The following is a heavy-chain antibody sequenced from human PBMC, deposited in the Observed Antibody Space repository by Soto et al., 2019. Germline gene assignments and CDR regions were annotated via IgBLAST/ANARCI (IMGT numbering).Heavy chain of an antibody. Sequence: QVQLQQWGAGLLKPSETLSLTCAVYGGSFSGYYWNWIRQPPGKGLEWIGEINHSGSTNYNQSFKRRVTISVDTSKNQFSLSSVTAADTAVYYCARSRSAGGGIYGMDVWGQGTTVTVSS. D-gene: IGHD6-13*01. CDR2: INHSGST. V-gene: IGHV4-34*01. CDR1: GGSFSGYY. CDR3: ARSRSAGGGIYGMDV. J-gene: IGHJ6*02.